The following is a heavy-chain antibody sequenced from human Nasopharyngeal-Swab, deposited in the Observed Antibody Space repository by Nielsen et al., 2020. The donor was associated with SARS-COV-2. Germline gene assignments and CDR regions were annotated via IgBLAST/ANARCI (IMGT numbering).Heavy chain of an antibody. J-gene: IGHJ3*02. CDR3: ARGARSYDSSGHSAFDI. D-gene: IGHD3-22*01. CDR2: IGTAGDT. CDR1: GFTFSSYD. Sequence: ETLSLTCAASGFTFSSYDMHWVRQATGKGLEWVSAIGTAGDTYYPGSVKGRFTISRENAKNSLYLQMNSLRAGDTAVYYCARGARSYDSSGHSAFDIWGQGIMVTVSS. V-gene: IGHV3-13*01.